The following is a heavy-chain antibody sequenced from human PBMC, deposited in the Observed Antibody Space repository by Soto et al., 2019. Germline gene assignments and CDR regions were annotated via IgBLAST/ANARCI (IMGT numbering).Heavy chain of an antibody. V-gene: IGHV1-69*13. D-gene: IGHD2-15*01. Sequence: ASVKVSCKASGGTFSSYAISWVRQAPGQGLEWMGGIIPIFGTANYAQKFQGRVTITADESTSTAYMELSSLRSEDTAVYYCAMVVVAATSYYYYGMDVWGQGTTVTVSS. CDR3: AMVVVAATSYYYYGMDV. J-gene: IGHJ6*02. CDR2: IIPIFGTA. CDR1: GGTFSSYA.